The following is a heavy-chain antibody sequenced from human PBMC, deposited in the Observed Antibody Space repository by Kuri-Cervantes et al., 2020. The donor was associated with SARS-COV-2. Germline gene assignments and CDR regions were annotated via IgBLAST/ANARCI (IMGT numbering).Heavy chain of an antibody. J-gene: IGHJ6*03. CDR3: ARFSSGQLWLRGYYYYYMDV. V-gene: IGHV1-2*02. D-gene: IGHD5-18*01. Sequence: ASVKVSCKASGYTFTGYYMHWVRQAPGQGLEWMGWINPNSGGTNYAQKFQGRVTMTRNTSISTAYMELSSLRSEDTAVYYCARFSSGQLWLRGYYYYYMDVWGKGTTVTVSS. CDR2: INPNSGGT. CDR1: GYTFTGYY.